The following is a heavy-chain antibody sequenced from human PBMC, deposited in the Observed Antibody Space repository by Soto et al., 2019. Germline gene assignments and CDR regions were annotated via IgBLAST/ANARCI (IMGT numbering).Heavy chain of an antibody. CDR2: ISYDGSNK. CDR1: GFTFSSYG. J-gene: IGHJ4*02. CDR3: AKGCSSTSCYDLELDY. V-gene: IGHV3-30*18. Sequence: GGSLRLSCAASGFTFSSYGMHWVRQAPGKGLEWVAVISYDGSNKYYADSVKGRFTISRDNSKNTLYLQMNSLRAEDTAVYYCAKGCSSTSCYDLELDYWGQGTLVTVSS. D-gene: IGHD2-2*01.